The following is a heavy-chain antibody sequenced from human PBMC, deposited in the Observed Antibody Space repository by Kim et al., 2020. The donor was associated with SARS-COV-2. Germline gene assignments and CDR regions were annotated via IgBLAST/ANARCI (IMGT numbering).Heavy chain of an antibody. D-gene: IGHD1-20*01. CDR1: GYTFTGYY. V-gene: IGHV1-2*06. CDR2: INPNSGGT. Sequence: ASVKVSCKASGYTFTGYYMHWVRQAPGQGLEWMGRINPNSGGTNYAQKFQGRVTMTRDTSISTAYMELSRLRSDDTAVYYCARVNNWNEMFDYWGQGTLVTVSS. CDR3: ARVNNWNEMFDY. J-gene: IGHJ4*02.